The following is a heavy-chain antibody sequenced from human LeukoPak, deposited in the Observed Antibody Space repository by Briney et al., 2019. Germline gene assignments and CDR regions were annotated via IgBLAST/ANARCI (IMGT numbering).Heavy chain of an antibody. CDR1: GYAFTLYG. CDR3: ARGVGATNAFDI. CDR2: ISAYNGNT. Sequence: ASVKVSCKASGYAFTLYGISWVRQAPGQGLERMGWISAYNGNTNYAQKLQGRVSMTTDTSTSTAYMELRSLRSDDTAVYYCARGVGATNAFDIWGQGTLVTVSS. V-gene: IGHV1-18*01. J-gene: IGHJ3*02. D-gene: IGHD1-26*01.